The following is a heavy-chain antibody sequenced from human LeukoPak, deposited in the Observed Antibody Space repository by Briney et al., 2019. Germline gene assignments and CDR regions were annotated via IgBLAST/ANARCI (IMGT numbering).Heavy chain of an antibody. Sequence: GGSLRLSCAASGFTFSSYDMHWVRQATGKGLEWVSAIGTAGDTYYPGSVKGRFTISRENAKNSLYLQMNSLRAGDTAVYYCARDAPYYYDSSGYYSYWGQGTLVTVSS. CDR1: GFTFSSYD. V-gene: IGHV3-13*01. D-gene: IGHD3-22*01. CDR2: IGTAGDT. J-gene: IGHJ4*02. CDR3: ARDAPYYYDSSGYYSY.